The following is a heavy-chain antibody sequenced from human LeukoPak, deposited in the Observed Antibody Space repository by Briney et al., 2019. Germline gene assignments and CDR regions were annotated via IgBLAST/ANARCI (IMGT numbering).Heavy chain of an antibody. Sequence: GGSLRLSCAASGFTFSSYWMHWVRQVPGKGLVWVSRINRDGSSTTYADSVMGRFTISRDNAKNTLYLQKNSLRAEDTAVYYCARDRAFSYDSSGYFPIDYWGQGTLVTVSS. CDR3: ARDRAFSYDSSGYFPIDY. V-gene: IGHV3-74*01. J-gene: IGHJ4*02. CDR1: GFTFSSYW. D-gene: IGHD3-22*01. CDR2: INRDGSST.